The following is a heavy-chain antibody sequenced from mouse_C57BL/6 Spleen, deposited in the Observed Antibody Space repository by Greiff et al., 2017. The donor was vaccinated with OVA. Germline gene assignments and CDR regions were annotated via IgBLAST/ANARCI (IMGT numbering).Heavy chain of an antibody. V-gene: IGHV1-82*01. J-gene: IGHJ3*01. CDR2: IYPGDGDT. CDR3: AREGGYGNWFAY. D-gene: IGHD2-1*01. Sequence: QVQLQQSGPELVKPGASVKISCKASGYAFSSSWMNWVKQRPGKGLEWIGRIYPGDGDTNYNGKFKGKATLTADKSSSTAYMQLSSLTSEDSSVYVCAREGGYGNWFAYWGQGTLVTVSA. CDR1: GYAFSSSW.